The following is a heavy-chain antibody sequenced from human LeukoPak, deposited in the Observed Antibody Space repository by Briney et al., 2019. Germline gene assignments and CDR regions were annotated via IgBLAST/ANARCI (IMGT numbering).Heavy chain of an antibody. J-gene: IGHJ3*02. CDR3: ARGRSITLLRGVAMSDGFDI. Sequence: GGSLRLSCAASGFSFSSYWMHWVRQAPGKGLVWVSRINGDASYTRYADSVKGRFTISRDNAKNSLYLQMNGLRAEDTAVYYCARGRSITLLRGVAMSDGFDIWGQGAMVTVSS. CDR2: INGDASYT. CDR1: GFSFSSYW. D-gene: IGHD3-10*01. V-gene: IGHV3-74*01.